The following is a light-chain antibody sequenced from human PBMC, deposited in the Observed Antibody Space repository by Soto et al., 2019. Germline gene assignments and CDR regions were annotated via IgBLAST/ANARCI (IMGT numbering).Light chain of an antibody. CDR2: SKN. J-gene: IGLJ2*01. CDR3: AAWDDSLNVVV. Sequence: QSVLTQPPSASGTPGQRVTISCSGSSANIGSNTVNWYQQLPGTAPKLLIYSKNQRHSGVPDRFSGSKSGTSASLAISGLQSEDEADYYCAAWDDSLNVVVFGGGTKLTVL. V-gene: IGLV1-44*01. CDR1: SANIGSNT.